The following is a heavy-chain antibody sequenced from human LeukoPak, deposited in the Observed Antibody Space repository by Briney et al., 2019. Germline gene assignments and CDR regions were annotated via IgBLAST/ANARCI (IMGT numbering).Heavy chain of an antibody. Sequence: SETLSLTFVVYGGSFSGYYWSWIRQPPGKGLEWIGDINHSGSTNYTPSLKSRVTISLDTSKSQFSLKLRSVTAADTAVYYCTRAGFWSGYYNWFDTWGQGTLVTVSS. J-gene: IGHJ5*02. CDR1: GGSFSGYY. V-gene: IGHV4-34*01. CDR3: TRAGFWSGYYNWFDT. D-gene: IGHD3-3*01. CDR2: INHSGST.